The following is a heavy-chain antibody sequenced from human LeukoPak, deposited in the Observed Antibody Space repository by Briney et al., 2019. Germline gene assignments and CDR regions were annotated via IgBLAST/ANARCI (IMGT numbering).Heavy chain of an antibody. J-gene: IGHJ6*03. Sequence: VASVKVSCKASGGTFSSYAISWVRQAPGQGLEWMGGIIPIFGTANYAQKFQGRVTITADESASTAYMELSSLRSEDTAVYYCARREDSSGWLSPSGYYYYYMDVWGKGTTVTVSS. V-gene: IGHV1-69*01. CDR2: IIPIFGTA. CDR3: ARREDSSGWLSPSGYYYYYMDV. D-gene: IGHD6-19*01. CDR1: GGTFSSYA.